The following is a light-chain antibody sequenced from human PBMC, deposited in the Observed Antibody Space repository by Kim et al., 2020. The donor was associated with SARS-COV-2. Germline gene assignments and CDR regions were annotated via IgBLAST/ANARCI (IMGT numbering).Light chain of an antibody. CDR1: QSVSSSY. J-gene: IGKJ2*01. V-gene: IGKV3-20*01. CDR2: GAS. Sequence: LCPGEIAPLSCGASQSVSSSYLAWYRQKPGQALRLLIYGASSRATGIPDRFSGSGSGTDFTLTISRLEPEDFAVYYCQQYGRSLYTFGQGTKLEI. CDR3: QQYGRSLYT.